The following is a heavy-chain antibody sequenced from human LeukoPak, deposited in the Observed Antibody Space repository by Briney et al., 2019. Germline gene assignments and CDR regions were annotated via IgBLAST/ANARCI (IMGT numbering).Heavy chain of an antibody. V-gene: IGHV4-39*02. CDR1: GDSISRSTYY. J-gene: IGHJ4*02. D-gene: IGHD6-25*01. CDR2: VYYGRSP. Sequence: SETLSLTCTVSGDSISRSTYYWAWIRQPPGKGLEWIGSVYYGRSPYFNPPLESRATISVDTSKNHFSLKMSSVTAADTAVYYCARSSGTGTFSYWGQGTLVTVSS. CDR3: ARSSGTGTFSY.